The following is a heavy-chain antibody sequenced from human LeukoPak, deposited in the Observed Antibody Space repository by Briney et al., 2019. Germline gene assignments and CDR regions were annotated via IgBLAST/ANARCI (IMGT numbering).Heavy chain of an antibody. V-gene: IGHV3-30*03. CDR2: IPSDENNK. D-gene: IGHD4-17*01. J-gene: IGHJ4*02. CDR3: ARADDYGDSGRYDY. Sequence: PGGSLSLSCAASGFSFSSYVMHWVRQAPGKGLEWVALIPSDENNKYHADSVKGRITTSRDNSKNTVYLQMNSLRVEDTALYYCARADDYGDSGRYDYWGQGTLVTVSS. CDR1: GFSFSSYV.